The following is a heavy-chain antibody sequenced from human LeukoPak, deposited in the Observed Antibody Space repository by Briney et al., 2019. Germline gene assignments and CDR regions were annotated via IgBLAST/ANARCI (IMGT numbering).Heavy chain of an antibody. CDR3: ASSPNYDYVWGSLGSKFDY. Sequence: CPLDARSFSSNYGGSVRQPPGGGQGCNGEVNQSGSTNYNPSLKSRVTISVDTSKNQFSLKLSSVTAADTAVYYCASSPNYDYVWGSLGSKFDYWGQGTLVTVSS. CDR2: VNQSGST. J-gene: IGHJ4*02. CDR1: ARSFSSNY. D-gene: IGHD3-16*01. V-gene: IGHV4-34*01.